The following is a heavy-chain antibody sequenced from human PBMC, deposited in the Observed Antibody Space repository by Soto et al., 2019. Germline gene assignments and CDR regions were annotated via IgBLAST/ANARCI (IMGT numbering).Heavy chain of an antibody. Sequence: QVQLQESGPGLVRPSGTLSLTCAVSGDSINSNYCWTWVRQPPGKGLEWIAEIYYSGGTSYNPSHNRRVTISMDKSNNQVSLNLTSVTAADTAMYYCARDTGWGLGYWGQGTLVTVSS. CDR3: ARDTGWGLGY. J-gene: IGHJ4*02. V-gene: IGHV4-4*02. D-gene: IGHD6-19*01. CDR2: IYYSGGT. CDR1: GDSINSNYC.